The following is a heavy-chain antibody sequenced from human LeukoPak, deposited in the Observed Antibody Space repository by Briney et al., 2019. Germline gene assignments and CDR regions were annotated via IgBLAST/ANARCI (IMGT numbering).Heavy chain of an antibody. V-gene: IGHV4-59*08. J-gene: IGHJ3*02. CDR1: GGSISSYY. Sequence: PSETLSLTCTVSGGSISSYYWSWIRQPPGKGLEWIGYIYYSGNTNYNPSLKSRVTISVDTSKNQFSLKLRSVTAADTAVYYCARRHASSDAFDIWGQGTMVTVSS. CDR3: ARRHASSDAFDI. CDR2: IYYSGNT.